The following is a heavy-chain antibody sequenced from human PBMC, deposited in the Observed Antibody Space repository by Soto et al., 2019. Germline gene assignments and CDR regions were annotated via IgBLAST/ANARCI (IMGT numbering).Heavy chain of an antibody. J-gene: IGHJ4*02. Sequence: SETLSLTCTVSGGSISSGDYYWSWIRQAPGKGLEWIGYIYYSGSTYYNPSLKSRLTISLDTSKNQFSLKLSSVTAADTAVYYCARDRNSYDSSASYLYFDYWGQGTLVTVSS. CDR1: GGSISSGDYY. CDR3: ARDRNSYDSSASYLYFDY. V-gene: IGHV4-30-4*01. D-gene: IGHD3-22*01. CDR2: IYYSGST.